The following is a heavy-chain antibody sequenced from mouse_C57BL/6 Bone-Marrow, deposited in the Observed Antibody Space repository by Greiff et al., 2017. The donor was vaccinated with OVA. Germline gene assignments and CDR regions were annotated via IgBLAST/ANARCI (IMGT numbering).Heavy chain of an antibody. V-gene: IGHV1-9*01. CDR1: GYTFTGYW. D-gene: IGHD1-1*01. J-gene: IGHJ4*01. CDR2: ILPGSGST. CDR3: ARGEYYGSSYVGAMDY. Sequence: QVQLKQSGAELMKPGASVKLSCKATGYTFTGYWIEWVKQRPGHGLEWIGEILPGSGSTNYNEKFKGKATFTADTSSNTAYMQLSSLTTEDSAIYYCARGEYYGSSYVGAMDYWGQGTSVTVSS.